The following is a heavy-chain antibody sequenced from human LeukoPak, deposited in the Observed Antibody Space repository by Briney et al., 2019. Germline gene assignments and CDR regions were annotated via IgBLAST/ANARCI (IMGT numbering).Heavy chain of an antibody. V-gene: IGHV1-69*13. D-gene: IGHD3-3*01. CDR2: IIPIFGSA. Sequence: SVKVSCKASGGTFSTYGISWVRQAPGQGLEWMGGIIPIFGSANYAQKFQGRVTITADESTSTAYMELSSLRSEDTAVYYCARYTYYDFWSGQYYFDYWGQGTLVTVSS. CDR1: GGTFSTYG. CDR3: ARYTYYDFWSGQYYFDY. J-gene: IGHJ4*02.